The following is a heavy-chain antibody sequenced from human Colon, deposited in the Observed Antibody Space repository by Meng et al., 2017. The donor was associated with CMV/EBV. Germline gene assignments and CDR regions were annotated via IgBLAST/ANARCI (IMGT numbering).Heavy chain of an antibody. Sequence: ASVKVSCKASGYTFTNYLIHWVRQAPGQGLEWMGIIRPSRGGTNYAQKFQGRVTMTRDTSISTAYMELSRLRSDDTAVYYCARGGGYERGLDYWGQGTLVTVSS. V-gene: IGHV1-2*02. CDR1: GYTFTNYL. CDR3: ARGGGYERGLDY. J-gene: IGHJ4*02. D-gene: IGHD5-12*01. CDR2: IRPSRGGT.